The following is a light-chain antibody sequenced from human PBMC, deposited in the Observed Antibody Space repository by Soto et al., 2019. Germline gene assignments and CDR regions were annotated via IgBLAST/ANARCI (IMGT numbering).Light chain of an antibody. Sequence: EIVLTQSPGILSLSPGERATLSCRASQSVSSSYLAWYQQKPGQAPRLLIYGASSRATGIPDRFSGSGSGTDFTLTISRLEPEDFAVYYCQQYGSSPPTWTFGPGPKVDIK. CDR3: QQYGSSPPTWT. V-gene: IGKV3-20*01. J-gene: IGKJ1*01. CDR1: QSVSSSY. CDR2: GAS.